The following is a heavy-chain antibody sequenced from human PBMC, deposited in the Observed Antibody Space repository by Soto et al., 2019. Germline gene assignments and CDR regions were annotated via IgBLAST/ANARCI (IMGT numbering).Heavy chain of an antibody. CDR2: ISATGSTI. D-gene: IGHD3-22*01. CDR1: GFTFRNYE. V-gene: IGHV3-48*03. Sequence: PGGSLRLSCATSGFTFRNYEMNWVRQAPGKGLEWISYISATGSTIDYADSVKGRLTISRDNAENSLYLQMNSLRAEDTALYYCARGAPYYFDSTAYYFKAFDIWGQGTMVTVSS. CDR3: ARGAPYYFDSTAYYFKAFDI. J-gene: IGHJ3*02.